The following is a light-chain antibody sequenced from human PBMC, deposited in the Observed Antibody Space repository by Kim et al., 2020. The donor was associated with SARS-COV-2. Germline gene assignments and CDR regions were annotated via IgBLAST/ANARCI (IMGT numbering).Light chain of an antibody. V-gene: IGKV1-5*03. Sequence: DIQMTQSPSTLSASVGDRVTITCRASQEISRYLAWYQEKPGKAPRLLIYATSTLQTGVPSRFSGSGSGTEFTLTISSLHSDDFASYYCQQYNNYPYTFGQGTKLEIK. J-gene: IGKJ2*01. CDR3: QQYNNYPYT. CDR2: ATS. CDR1: QEISRY.